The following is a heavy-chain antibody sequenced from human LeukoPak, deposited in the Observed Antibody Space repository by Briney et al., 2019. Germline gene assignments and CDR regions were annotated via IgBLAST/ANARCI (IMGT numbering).Heavy chain of an antibody. CDR2: IRWDSGSI. J-gene: IGHJ6*02. Sequence: GGSLRLSCAASGFTFDDYVMNWVRQAPGKGLEWVSGIRWDSGSIGYADSVKGRFTISRDNAQNSLYLQMNSLRAEDTALYYCAKDVDTAIVTGGMDVWGQGTTVTVSS. D-gene: IGHD5-18*01. CDR1: GFTFDDYV. CDR3: AKDVDTAIVTGGMDV. V-gene: IGHV3-9*01.